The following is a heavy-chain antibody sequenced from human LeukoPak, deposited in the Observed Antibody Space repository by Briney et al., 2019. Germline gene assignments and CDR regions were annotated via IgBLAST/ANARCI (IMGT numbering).Heavy chain of an antibody. Sequence: ASVKVSCKASGYTFSNYDINWTRQATGQGLEWMAWMSPTNGDTGYAQKFQGRVTLTRDTSMSTAYMELTSLTSEDTAVYFCARQWNWNQGGPFDIWGQGHWSPSLQ. CDR2: MSPTNGDT. V-gene: IGHV1-8*03. CDR3: ARQWNWNQGGPFDI. D-gene: IGHD1-1*01. J-gene: IGHJ3*02. CDR1: GYTFSNYD.